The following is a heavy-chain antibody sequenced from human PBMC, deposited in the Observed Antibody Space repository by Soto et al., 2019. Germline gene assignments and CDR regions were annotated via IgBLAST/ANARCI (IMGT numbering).Heavy chain of an antibody. CDR2: INPNSGGT. D-gene: IGHD1-1*01. J-gene: IGHJ4*02. Sequence: QVQLVQSGAEVRKPGASVKVSCKASGYTFSDYYIHWVRQTPGQGLEWMGWINPNSGGTKYAPKFQGGVTMTRDTSITTAYTELSRPRSGDTAVYYCAREPPTAKPKAVDFWGQGTLVTVSS. V-gene: IGHV1-2*02. CDR1: GYTFSDYY. CDR3: AREPPTAKPKAVDF.